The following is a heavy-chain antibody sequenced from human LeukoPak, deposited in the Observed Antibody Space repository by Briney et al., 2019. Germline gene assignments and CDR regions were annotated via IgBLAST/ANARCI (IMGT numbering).Heavy chain of an antibody. J-gene: IGHJ4*02. CDR1: GFTFSRYS. D-gene: IGHD3-9*01. CDR2: ISTSSSYL. Sequence: SGGSLRLSCAASGFTFSRYSMRGGRQAPGKGGGWVSSISTSSSYLYYADSVKRRFTTSSDNAKNSLYLQINSLTAEDTAVYYCATDPHDISGSWGQGTLVTVSS. V-gene: IGHV3-21*01. CDR3: ATDPHDISGS.